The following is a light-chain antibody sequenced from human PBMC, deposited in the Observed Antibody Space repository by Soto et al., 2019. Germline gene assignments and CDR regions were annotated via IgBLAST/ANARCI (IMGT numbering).Light chain of an antibody. J-gene: IGKJ1*01. CDR1: QSISSW. Sequence: DVQMTQSPSTLSACVGDRVTITCRASQSISSWLAWYQQKPGKAPKLLIYKASSLESGVPSRFSGSGSGTEFTLTISSLQPDDFATYYCQQYNSYLWTFGQGTKVDI. CDR3: QQYNSYLWT. V-gene: IGKV1-5*03. CDR2: KAS.